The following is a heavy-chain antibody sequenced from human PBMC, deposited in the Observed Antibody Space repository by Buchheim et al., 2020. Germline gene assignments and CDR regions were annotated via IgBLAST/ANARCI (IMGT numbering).Heavy chain of an antibody. J-gene: IGHJ4*02. CDR1: GFTLTGYY. Sequence: QVQLVQSGAEVKKPGASVKVSCKASGFTLTGYYMHWVRQAPGQGLEWMGRIIPILGIANYAQKFQGRVTITADKSTSTAYMELSSLRSEDTAVYYCAREESLRYFDWLAYYWGQGTL. D-gene: IGHD3-9*01. CDR2: IIPILGIA. V-gene: IGHV1-69*09. CDR3: AREESLRYFDWLAYY.